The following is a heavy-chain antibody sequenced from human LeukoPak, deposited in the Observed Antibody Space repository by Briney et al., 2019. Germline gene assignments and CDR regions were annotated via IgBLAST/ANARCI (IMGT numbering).Heavy chain of an antibody. CDR2: IIPIFGTA. D-gene: IGHD3-10*01. V-gene: IGHV1-69*13. J-gene: IGHJ6*03. CDR1: GYTFTSYG. Sequence: GASVKVSCKASGYTFTSYGISWVRQAPGQGLEWMGGIIPIFGTANYAQKFQGRVTITADESTSTAYMELSSLRSEDTAVYYCASQGSGSKQQKNYYYYYMDVWGKGTTVTISS. CDR3: ASQGSGSKQQKNYYYYYMDV.